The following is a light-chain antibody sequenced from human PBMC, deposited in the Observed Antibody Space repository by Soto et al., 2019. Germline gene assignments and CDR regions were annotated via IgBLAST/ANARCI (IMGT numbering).Light chain of an antibody. V-gene: IGLV2-14*03. CDR3: TAYTSRSTNV. CDR1: SSDVGGYNS. CDR2: YVR. J-gene: IGLJ1*01. Sequence: QSALTQPASVSGSPGQSITISCTGTSSDVGGYNSVSWYQHHPGKAPKLIIYYVRDRPSGVSYCFSGSKSAITASLTISGLHAADEADYYGTAYTSRSTNVFGTGTKLTVL.